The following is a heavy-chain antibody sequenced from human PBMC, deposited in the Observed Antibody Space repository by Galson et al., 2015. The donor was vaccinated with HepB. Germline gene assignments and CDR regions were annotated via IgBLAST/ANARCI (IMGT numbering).Heavy chain of an antibody. CDR1: GYTFSNYE. D-gene: IGHD3-3*01. CDR2: MNPNSGST. CDR3: ARPQRSSALWSGPDWFDP. J-gene: IGHJ5*02. V-gene: IGHV1-8*01. Sequence: SVRVSCKASGYTFSNYEINWVRLATGQGLEWMGWMNPNSGSTGYAQKFQGRVTMTRNTSSSTAYMELSSLTSEDTAVYYCARPQRSSALWSGPDWFDPWGQGTLVTVSS.